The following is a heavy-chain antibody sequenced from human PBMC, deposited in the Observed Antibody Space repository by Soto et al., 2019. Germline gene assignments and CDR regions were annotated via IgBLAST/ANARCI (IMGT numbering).Heavy chain of an antibody. J-gene: IGHJ4*02. CDR1: GFSVSSDY. V-gene: IGHV3-66*01. Sequence: GGSLRLSCAASGFSVSSDYMNWVRQAPGKGLEWVSVIYSGGRTYYADSVKGRFTISRDISKNTLYLQINSLSAEDTAVYYCARAPYCSSGGCYFDYWGQGTLVTVSS. D-gene: IGHD2-15*01. CDR3: ARAPYCSSGGCYFDY. CDR2: IYSGGRT.